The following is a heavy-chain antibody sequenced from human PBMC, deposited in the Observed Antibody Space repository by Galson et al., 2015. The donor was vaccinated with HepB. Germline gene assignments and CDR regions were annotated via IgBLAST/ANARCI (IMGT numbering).Heavy chain of an antibody. CDR3: ARERIWGAMSAFDI. CDR1: GLTFSSYS. Sequence: SLGLSCAASGLTFSSYSMNWVRQAPGKGLEWVSSISSSSSYIYYADSVKGRFTISRDNAKNSLYLQMNSLRAEDTAVYYCARERIWGAMSAFDIWGQGTMVTVSS. CDR2: ISSSSSYI. J-gene: IGHJ3*02. D-gene: IGHD2-2*01. V-gene: IGHV3-21*01.